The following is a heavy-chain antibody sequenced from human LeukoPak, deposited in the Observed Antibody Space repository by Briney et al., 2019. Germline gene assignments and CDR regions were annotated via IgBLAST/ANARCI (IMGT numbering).Heavy chain of an antibody. CDR1: GFTFSSYE. D-gene: IGHD4-11*01. Sequence: PGGSLRLSCEASGFTFSSYEMNWVRQAPGKGLEWVAVIWYDGSNKYYADSVKGRFTISRDNSKNTLYLQMNSLRAEDTAVYYCASYLQYDAFDIWGQGTMVTVSS. CDR3: ASYLQYDAFDI. J-gene: IGHJ3*02. V-gene: IGHV3-33*08. CDR2: IWYDGSNK.